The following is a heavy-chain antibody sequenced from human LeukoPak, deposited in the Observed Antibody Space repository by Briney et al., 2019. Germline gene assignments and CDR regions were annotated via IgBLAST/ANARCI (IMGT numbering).Heavy chain of an antibody. CDR3: ARDGVSLDP. CDR2: LDYSGST. Sequence: SETLSLTCTVSGYSIRSGYYWGWIRQPPGKGLEWIGSLDYSGSTYHNPSLKSRVTLSVDTSKNQFSLSLSSVTAADTAVYYCARDGVSLDPWGQGTLVTVSS. D-gene: IGHD3-10*01. J-gene: IGHJ5*02. V-gene: IGHV4-38-2*02. CDR1: GYSIRSGYY.